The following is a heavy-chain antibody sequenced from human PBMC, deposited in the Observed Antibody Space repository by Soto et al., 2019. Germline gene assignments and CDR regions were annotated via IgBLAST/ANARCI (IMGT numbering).Heavy chain of an antibody. CDR3: ARSTMIVVGGRDP. V-gene: IGHV1-3*01. J-gene: IGHJ5*02. CDR1: GYTFTSYA. Sequence: ALVKVSCKASGYTFTSYAMHWVRQAPGQRLEWMGWINAGNGNTKYSQKFQGRVTITRDTSASTAYMELSSLRSEDTAVYYCARSTMIVVGGRDPWGQGTLVTVSS. CDR2: INAGNGNT. D-gene: IGHD3-22*01.